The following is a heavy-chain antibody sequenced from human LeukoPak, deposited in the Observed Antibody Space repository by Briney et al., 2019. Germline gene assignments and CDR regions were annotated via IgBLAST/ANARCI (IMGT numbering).Heavy chain of an antibody. CDR3: AKDPAGSGTHDRYFDY. CDR2: ISGSGGST. V-gene: IGHV3-23*01. CDR1: GFTFSSYA. D-gene: IGHD3-10*01. Sequence: GGSLRLCCAASGFTFSSYAMSWVRQAPGKGLEWVSAISGSGGSTYYADSVKGRFTISRDNSKNTLYLQMNSLRAEDTAVYYCAKDPAGSGTHDRYFDYWGQGTLVTVSS. J-gene: IGHJ4*02.